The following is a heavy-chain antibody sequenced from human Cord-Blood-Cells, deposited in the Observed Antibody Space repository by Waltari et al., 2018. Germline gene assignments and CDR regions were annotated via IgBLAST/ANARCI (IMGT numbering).Heavy chain of an antibody. J-gene: IGHJ3*02. CDR1: GGSIRSRSYY. D-gene: IGHD2-2*01. CDR2: IYYSGST. Sequence: QLQLQESGPGLVKPSENLSLTCTVSGGSIRSRSYYWGRIRQPPGKGLAWIGSIYYSGSTSYNPSLKSRVTISVDTSKNQFSLKLSSVTAADTAVYYCARQILGYCSSTSCYVDAFDIWGQGTMVTVSS. V-gene: IGHV4-39*01. CDR3: ARQILGYCSSTSCYVDAFDI.